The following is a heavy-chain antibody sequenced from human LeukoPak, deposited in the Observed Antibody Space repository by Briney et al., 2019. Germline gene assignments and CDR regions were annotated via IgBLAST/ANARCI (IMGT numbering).Heavy chain of an antibody. V-gene: IGHV3-53*01. D-gene: IGHD6-13*01. CDR1: GFTVSSNY. CDR2: IYSGGST. J-gene: IGHJ5*02. Sequence: GGSLRLSCAASGFTVSSNYMSWVRQAPGKGLEWVSVIYSGGSTYYADSVKGRFTISRDNSKNTLYLLMNSLRAEDTAVYYCARGLPEGYSSSWYVGWFDPWGQGTLVTVSS. CDR3: ARGLPEGYSSSWYVGWFDP.